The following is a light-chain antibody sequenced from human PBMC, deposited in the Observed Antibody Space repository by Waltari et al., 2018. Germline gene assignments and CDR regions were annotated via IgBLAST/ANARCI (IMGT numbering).Light chain of an antibody. CDR3: QSYDTSLSVV. CDR2: GST. CDR1: GSNIGPGYD. J-gene: IGLJ3*02. V-gene: IGLV1-40*01. Sequence: QSVLTHPPSVSVAPDQRVSISCSGSGSNIGPGYDVHSYQQPPRAAPNLLIYGSTSRPLGVPARFFGSTSGTSASLAITGLQAEDEADYYCQSYDTSLSVVFGGGTKLTVL.